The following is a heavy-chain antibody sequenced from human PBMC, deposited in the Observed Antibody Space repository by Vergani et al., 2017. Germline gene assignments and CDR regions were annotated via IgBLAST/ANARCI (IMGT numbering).Heavy chain of an antibody. V-gene: IGHV4-34*02. D-gene: IGHD2-15*01. CDR2: INNDGRT. J-gene: IGHJ4*02. Sequence: QVQLQQWGAGVVKPSGPLSLTCAVFGESFSSFYWCWIREPPVKGLEWIGEINNDGRTNYNPSLESRVTVSRDTAKNQFSLNLMYVTAADTARYYCAVRPRDNLVGGEIVTKRTFDYWSQGSLVTVSS. CDR1: GESFSSFY. CDR3: AVRPRDNLVGGEIVTKRTFDY.